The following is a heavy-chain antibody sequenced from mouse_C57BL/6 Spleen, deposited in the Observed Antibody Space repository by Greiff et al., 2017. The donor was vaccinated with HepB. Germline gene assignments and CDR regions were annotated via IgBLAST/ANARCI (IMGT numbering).Heavy chain of an antibody. CDR1: GFNIKDDY. CDR2: IDPENGDT. J-gene: IGHJ2*01. V-gene: IGHV14-4*01. D-gene: IGHD1-1*01. Sequence: VQLQQSGAELVRPGASVKLSCTASGFNIKDDYMHWVKQRPEQGLEWIGWIDPENGDTEYASKFKGKATITADTSSNTAYLQLSSLTSEGTAVYYCAAYGSSSYYFDYWGQGTTLTVSS. CDR3: AAYGSSSYYFDY.